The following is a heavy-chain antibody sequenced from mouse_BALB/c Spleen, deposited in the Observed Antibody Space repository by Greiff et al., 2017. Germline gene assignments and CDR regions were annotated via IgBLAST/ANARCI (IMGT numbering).Heavy chain of an antibody. V-gene: IGHV1-5*01. D-gene: IGHD6-1*01. CDR2: INPGNSGT. J-gene: IGHJ4*01. CDR3: TGEGSAGYDVYAMDY. Sequence: VQLQQSGTVLVRPGASVKMSCKASGYSFTSYWMHWVHQRPGQGLEWIGVINPGNSGTSYNQKFKGKAKLTAVTSASTAYMELSSLTIEDSAVYSCTGEGSAGYDVYAMDYWGQGTSVTVSS. CDR1: GYSFTSYW.